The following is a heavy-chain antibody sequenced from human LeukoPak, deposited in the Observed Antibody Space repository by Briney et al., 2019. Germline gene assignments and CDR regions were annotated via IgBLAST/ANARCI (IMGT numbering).Heavy chain of an antibody. CDR3: ARDGWGRGLISNYHGMDV. CDR2: IYYSGST. CDR1: GGSISGSTYY. Sequence: SETLSLTCTVSGGSISGSTYYWGWIRQPPGKGLEWIGSIYYSGSTYYNSSLKSRVTISVDTSKNQFSLKLNSVTAADTAVYYCARDGWGRGLISNYHGMDVWGQGTTVTVSS. D-gene: IGHD3-10*01. V-gene: IGHV4-39*07. J-gene: IGHJ6*02.